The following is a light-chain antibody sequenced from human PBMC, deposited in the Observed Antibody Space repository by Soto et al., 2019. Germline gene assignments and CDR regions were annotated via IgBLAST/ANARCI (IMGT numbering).Light chain of an antibody. CDR1: QGISNF. J-gene: IGKJ1*01. CDR2: AAS. Sequence: DIQMTQSPSSLSASVGDRVTITCRASQGISNFLAWYQQKPGKGPELLIYAASTLQSGVPSRFSGSGSGTDFTLTISRLQPEDVATSFCQKYNIAPQTFGQRTKVNIK. CDR3: QKYNIAPQT. V-gene: IGKV1-27*01.